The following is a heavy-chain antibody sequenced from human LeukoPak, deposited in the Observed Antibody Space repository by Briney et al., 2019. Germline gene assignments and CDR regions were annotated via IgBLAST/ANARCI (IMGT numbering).Heavy chain of an antibody. V-gene: IGHV5-51*01. CDR3: ARLRPQDAYI. Sequence: KISCKGSGYTYTSYWIGWVRQMPGKGLEWMGIIYPGDSDARYSPSFQGQVTISADKSISTAYLQWNSLKASDTAMYYCARLRPQDAYIWGQGTMVSVSS. J-gene: IGHJ3*02. D-gene: IGHD3-16*01. CDR2: IYPGDSDA. CDR1: GYTYTSYW.